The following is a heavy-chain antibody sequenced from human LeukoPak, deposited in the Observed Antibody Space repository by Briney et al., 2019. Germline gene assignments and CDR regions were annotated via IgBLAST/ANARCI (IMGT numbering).Heavy chain of an antibody. CDR2: VKQDGSEK. D-gene: IGHD4-17*01. CDR1: GFTFSSYW. V-gene: IGHV3-7*01. Sequence: GGSLRLSCAASGFTFSSYWMNRLRQAPGKGREWVANVKQDGSEKYYVDSVKGRFTISRDNAKNSLYLQMNSLRAEDTAVYYCAKEGDYPILTYDSWGQGALVTVSS. J-gene: IGHJ5*01. CDR3: AKEGDYPILTYDS.